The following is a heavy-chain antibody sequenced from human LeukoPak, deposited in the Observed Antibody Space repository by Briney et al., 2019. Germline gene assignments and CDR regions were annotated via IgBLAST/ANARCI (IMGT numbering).Heavy chain of an antibody. CDR3: TTGTLY. Sequence: PGGSLRLSCAASGFTFSDYYMSWVRQAPGKGLEWIGRIKSKTDGGTTDYAAPVKGRFTISRDDSKNTLYSQMNSLNTEDTAVYHCTTGTLYWGQGTLVTVSS. V-gene: IGHV3-15*01. CDR1: GFTFSDYY. CDR2: IKSKTDGGTT. J-gene: IGHJ4*02.